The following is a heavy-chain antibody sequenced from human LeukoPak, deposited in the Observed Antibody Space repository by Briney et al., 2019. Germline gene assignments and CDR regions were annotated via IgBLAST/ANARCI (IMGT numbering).Heavy chain of an antibody. D-gene: IGHD2-2*01. CDR3: AKGPDIVAVPAAPYHYYMDV. Sequence: GGSLRLSCAASGFTFSSYAMSWVRQAPGKGLEWVSAISGSGGSTYYADSVKGRFTISRDNSKNTLYLQMNSLRAEDTAVYYCAKGPDIVAVPAAPYHYYMDVWGKGTTVTVSS. J-gene: IGHJ6*03. CDR2: ISGSGGST. CDR1: GFTFSSYA. V-gene: IGHV3-23*01.